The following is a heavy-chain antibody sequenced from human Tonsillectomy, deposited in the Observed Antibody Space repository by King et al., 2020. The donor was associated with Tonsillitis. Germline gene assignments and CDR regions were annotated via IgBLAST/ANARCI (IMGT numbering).Heavy chain of an antibody. CDR3: ARHYGEYYYYYMDV. CDR2: IHPSDSDT. Sequence: QLVQSGAEVKKPGESLKISCKGSGYSFTSYWIGWVRQMPGQGLEWMGIIHPSDSDTRYSPSFQGLVTISADKAISTAYLPGRSLKASDTAMYYCARHYGEYYYYYMDVWGKGTTVTVSS. D-gene: IGHD4-17*01. CDR1: GYSFTSYW. J-gene: IGHJ6*03. V-gene: IGHV5-51*01.